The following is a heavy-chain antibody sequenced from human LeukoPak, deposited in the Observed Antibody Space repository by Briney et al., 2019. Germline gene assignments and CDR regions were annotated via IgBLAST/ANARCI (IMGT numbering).Heavy chain of an antibody. CDR2: IWYEGSKK. J-gene: IGHJ6*03. V-gene: IGHV3-33*01. CDR1: GFTFSSYG. CDR3: ARDAQDIVVVPAALTDYYYYYYMDV. Sequence: GGSLRLSCAASGFTFSSYGMHWDRQAPGKGLEWGTVIWYEGSKKYYAAPLQGRFTISRDNSKNTLYMQMNSLRAEDTAMYYCARDAQDIVVVPAALTDYYYYYYMDVWGKGTTVTVSS. D-gene: IGHD2-2*01.